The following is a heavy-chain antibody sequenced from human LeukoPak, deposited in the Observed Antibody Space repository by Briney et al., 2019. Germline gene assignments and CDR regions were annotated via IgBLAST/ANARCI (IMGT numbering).Heavy chain of an antibody. CDR2: ISSSGTHK. J-gene: IGHJ6*03. Sequence: GGSLRLSCEASGFTFSSFSMNWVRRAPGKGLEWVSSISSSGTHKYYAELVRGRFTIPRDNAMNSVDLQMDSLRADDTAVYYCARDRVSVTNVPMDVWGKGTTVTVSS. V-gene: IGHV3-21*01. CDR1: GFTFSSFS. CDR3: ARDRVSVTNVPMDV. D-gene: IGHD4-17*01.